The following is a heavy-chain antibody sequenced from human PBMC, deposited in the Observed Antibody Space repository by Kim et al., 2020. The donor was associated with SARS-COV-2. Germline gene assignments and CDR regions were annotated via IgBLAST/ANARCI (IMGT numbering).Heavy chain of an antibody. CDR1: GGSISSYY. V-gene: IGHV4-59*13. J-gene: IGHJ5*02. CDR2: IYYSGST. Sequence: SETLSLTCTVSGGSISSYYWSWIRQPPGKGLEWIGYIYYSGSTNYNPSLKSRVTISVDTSKNQFSLKLSSVTAADTAVYYCARVARLRWFDPWGQGTLVTVSS. CDR3: ARVARLRWFDP.